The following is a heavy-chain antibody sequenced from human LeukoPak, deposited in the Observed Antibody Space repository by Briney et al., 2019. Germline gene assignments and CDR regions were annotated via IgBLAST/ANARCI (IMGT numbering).Heavy chain of an antibody. CDR2: ISGSGGST. V-gene: IGHV3-23*01. D-gene: IGHD3-9*01. J-gene: IGHJ4*02. CDR1: GFTFSSYA. Sequence: GGSLRLSCAASGFTFSSYAMSWVRQAPGKGLEWVSAISGSGGSTYYADSVKGRFTISRDKSKNTLYLQMNSLRAEDTAVYYCAKDIGYYDILTGYLAPLDYWGQGTLVTVSS. CDR3: AKDIGYYDILTGYLAPLDY.